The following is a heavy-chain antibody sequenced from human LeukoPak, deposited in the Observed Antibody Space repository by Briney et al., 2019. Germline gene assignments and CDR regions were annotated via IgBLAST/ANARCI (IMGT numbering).Heavy chain of an antibody. CDR2: IYYSGST. V-gene: IGHV4-39*07. CDR3: ARQVTPYYYYYYYMDV. Sequence: NPSETLSLTCTVSGGSISSSSYYWGWIRQPPGKGLEWIGSIYYSGSTYYNPSLKSRVTLSVDTSKNQFSLKLSSVTAADTAVYYCARQVTPYYYYYYYMDVWGKGTTVTVSS. D-gene: IGHD4-23*01. CDR1: GGSISSSSYY. J-gene: IGHJ6*03.